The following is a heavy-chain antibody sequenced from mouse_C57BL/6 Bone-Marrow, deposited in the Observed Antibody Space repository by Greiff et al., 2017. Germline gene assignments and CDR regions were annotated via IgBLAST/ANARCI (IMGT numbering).Heavy chain of an antibody. V-gene: IGHV2-6-1*01. CDR1: GFSLTSYG. D-gene: IGHD1-1*01. CDR2: IWSDGST. Sequence: VKVVESGPGLVAPSQSLSITCTVSGFSLTSYGVHWVRQPPGKGLEWLVVIWSDGSTTYNSAHKSRLSISKDNSKSQVFLKMNSLQTDDTAMYYCARHKGGNYGSSFYAMDYWGQGTSVTVSS. J-gene: IGHJ4*01. CDR3: ARHKGGNYGSSFYAMDY.